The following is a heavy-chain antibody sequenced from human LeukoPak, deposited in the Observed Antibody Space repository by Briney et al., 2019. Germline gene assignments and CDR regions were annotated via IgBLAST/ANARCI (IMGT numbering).Heavy chain of an antibody. D-gene: IGHD1/OR15-1a*01. J-gene: IGHJ4*02. CDR1: GGSVSSFY. Sequence: NASETLSLTCTVSGGSVSSFYWSWIRQPPGKGLEWIGYIHNSGTTKYNPSLKSRVTISVDTSRNQFSLRLSSVTAADTAIYYCAQQRGEILEYWGQGTLVTVSS. CDR2: IHNSGTT. V-gene: IGHV4-59*02. CDR3: AQQRGEILEY.